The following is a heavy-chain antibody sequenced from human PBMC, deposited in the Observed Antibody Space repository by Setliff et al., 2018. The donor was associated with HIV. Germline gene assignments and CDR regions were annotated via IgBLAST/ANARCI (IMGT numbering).Heavy chain of an antibody. V-gene: IGHV1-18*01. CDR3: SRESGDYYDSSGYYPPTDYYYGMDV. Sequence: ASVKVSCKASGYTFTSYDISWVRQAPGQGLEWMGWSSAYNGNTNYAQKLQGRVTMTTDTSTSTAYMELRSVRSDDTAVYYCSRESGDYYDSSGYYPPTDYYYGMDVWGQGTTVTVSS. J-gene: IGHJ6*02. CDR1: GYTFTSYD. D-gene: IGHD3-22*01. CDR2: SSAYNGNT.